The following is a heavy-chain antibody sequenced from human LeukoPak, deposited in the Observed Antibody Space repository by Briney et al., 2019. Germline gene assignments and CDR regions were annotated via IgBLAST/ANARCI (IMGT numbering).Heavy chain of an antibody. CDR1: GGSISSSSYY. J-gene: IGHJ4*02. CDR2: IYYSGST. D-gene: IGHD3-10*01. Sequence: SETLSLTCTVSGGSISSSSYYWGWIRQPPGKGLEWIGSIYYSGSTYYNPSLKSRVTISVDTSKNQFSLKLSSVTAADTAVYYCASLAWVGFGELSIRDYWGQGTLVTVSS. CDR3: ASLAWVGFGELSIRDY. V-gene: IGHV4-39*07.